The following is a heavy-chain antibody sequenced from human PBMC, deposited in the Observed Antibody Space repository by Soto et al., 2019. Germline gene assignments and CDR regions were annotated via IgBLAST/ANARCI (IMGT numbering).Heavy chain of an antibody. CDR3: VRDEGFDYSDSTFDH. Sequence: PGGSLRLSCAASGFSFSSYEMNWVRQAPGKGLEWVSFINPSGDDMHYAGSVKGRFTVSRDNVRNSLHLQMNSLRVEDTAVYYCVRDEGFDYSDSTFDHWGRGTLVTVSS. CDR1: GFSFSSYE. D-gene: IGHD1-26*01. CDR2: INPSGDDM. V-gene: IGHV3-48*03. J-gene: IGHJ4*02.